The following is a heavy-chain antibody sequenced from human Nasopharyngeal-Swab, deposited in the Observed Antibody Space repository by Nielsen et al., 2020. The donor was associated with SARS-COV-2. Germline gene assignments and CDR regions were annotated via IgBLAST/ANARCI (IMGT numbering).Heavy chain of an antibody. D-gene: IGHD2-2*01. Sequence: WVRQAPGQGLEWMGWISAYNGNTNYAQKLQGRVTMTTDTSTSTAYMELRSLRSDDTAVYYCARAVEFCSSTSCYSSAFDIWGQGTMVTVSS. J-gene: IGHJ3*02. CDR3: ARAVEFCSSTSCYSSAFDI. V-gene: IGHV1-18*01. CDR2: ISAYNGNT.